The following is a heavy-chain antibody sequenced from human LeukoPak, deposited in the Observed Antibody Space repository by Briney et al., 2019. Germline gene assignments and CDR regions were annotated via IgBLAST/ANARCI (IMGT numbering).Heavy chain of an antibody. J-gene: IGHJ4*02. CDR2: IKSKIDGGTI. Sequence: GGSLRLSCTASGFSFSTFGMTWVRHTPGKGLEWVGRIKSKIDGGTIDYAAPVKARFTISRDDSRNTLYLQMNSLKTEDTAVYYCTTRRQDGWWGQGTLVTVSS. CDR3: TTRRQDGW. V-gene: IGHV3-15*01. CDR1: GFSFSTFG. D-gene: IGHD2-15*01.